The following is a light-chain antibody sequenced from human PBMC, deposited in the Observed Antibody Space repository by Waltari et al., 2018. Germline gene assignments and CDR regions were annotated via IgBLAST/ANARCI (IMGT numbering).Light chain of an antibody. CDR3: SSYTSSDKYV. CDR2: GVS. Sequence: QSALTQPPSVSGSPGQSVTISCTGTSSDIGSYNHISWYQQTPGTAPKIVISGVSNRPSGAPDRFSGSKTGNTASLTISGLQAEDDADYYCSSYTSSDKYVFGTGTKVTVL. CDR1: SSDIGSYNH. J-gene: IGLJ1*01. V-gene: IGLV2-18*02.